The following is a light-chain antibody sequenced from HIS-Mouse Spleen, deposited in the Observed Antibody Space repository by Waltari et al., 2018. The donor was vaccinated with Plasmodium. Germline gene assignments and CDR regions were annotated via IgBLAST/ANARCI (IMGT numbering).Light chain of an antibody. J-gene: IGKJ1*01. CDR1: QSISSW. CDR3: QQYNSYSWT. CDR2: KAY. V-gene: IGKV1-5*03. Sequence: DIQMTQTPSTLSVSVGDRVTITCRARQSISSWLAWYQQKPGKAPNLLIYKAYSLESGVPSRFSGSGSETEFTLTISSLQPDDFATYYCQQYNSYSWTFGQGTKVEIK.